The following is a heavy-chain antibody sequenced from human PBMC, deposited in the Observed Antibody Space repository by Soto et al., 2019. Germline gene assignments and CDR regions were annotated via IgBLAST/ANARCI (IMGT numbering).Heavy chain of an antibody. CDR2: IYPGDSDT. CDR3: ARQAAAGKYYYAMDV. J-gene: IGHJ6*02. V-gene: IGHV5-51*01. Sequence: PGESLKISCKGSGYSFTSYWIGWVRQMPGKGLEGMVIIYPGDSDTRYSPSFQGQVTISADKSINTTYLQWSNLKASDTAIYYCARQAAAGKYYYAMDVWGQGTKVTVSS. CDR1: GYSFTSYW. D-gene: IGHD6-13*01.